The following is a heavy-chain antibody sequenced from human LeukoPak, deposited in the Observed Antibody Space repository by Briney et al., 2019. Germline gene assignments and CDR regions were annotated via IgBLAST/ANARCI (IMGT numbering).Heavy chain of an antibody. V-gene: IGHV4-59*01. CDR1: GGSISSYY. Sequence: SETLSLTCTVSGGSISSYYWSWVRQPPGKGLEWIGDIYYSGSTNYNPSLKSRVTISVDTPKNQFSLKLSSVTAADTAVYYCARAGNYDILPGYPLDYWGQRTLVTVSS. CDR3: ARAGNYDILPGYPLDY. J-gene: IGHJ4*02. D-gene: IGHD3-9*01. CDR2: IYYSGST.